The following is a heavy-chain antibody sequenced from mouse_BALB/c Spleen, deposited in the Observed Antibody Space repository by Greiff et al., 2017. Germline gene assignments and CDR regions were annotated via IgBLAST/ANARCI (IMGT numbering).Heavy chain of an antibody. V-gene: IGHV1S127*01. CDR1: GYSFTSYW. D-gene: IGHD1-1*01. J-gene: IGHJ2*01. CDR2: IDPSDSET. Sequence: VQLQQSGPQLVRPGASVKISCKASGYSFTSYWMHWVKQRPGQGLEWIGMIDPSDSETRLNQKFKDKATLTVDKSSSTAYMQLSSPTSEDSAVYYCARRFITTVVYFDYWGQGTTLTVSS. CDR3: ARRFITTVVYFDY.